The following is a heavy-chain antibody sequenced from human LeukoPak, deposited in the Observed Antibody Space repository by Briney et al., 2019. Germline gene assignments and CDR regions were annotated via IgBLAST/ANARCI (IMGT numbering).Heavy chain of an antibody. D-gene: IGHD1-1*01. V-gene: IGHV3-74*01. CDR2: INSDGSRT. Sequence: GGSLRLSCAASGFTFSSYWMHWVRQAPGKGLVWVAHINSDGSRTNYADSVKGRFTVSRDNSKNTLYLQMNSLRAEDTAVYYCVKGLVQTTMSYSVDYWGQGALVTVSS. J-gene: IGHJ4*02. CDR3: VKGLVQTTMSYSVDY. CDR1: GFTFSSYW.